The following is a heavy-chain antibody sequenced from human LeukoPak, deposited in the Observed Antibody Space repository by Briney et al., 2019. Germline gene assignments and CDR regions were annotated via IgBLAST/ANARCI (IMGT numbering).Heavy chain of an antibody. J-gene: IGHJ4*02. Sequence: SETLSLTCAVYGGSFSGYYWSWIRQPPGKGLEWIGEINHSGSTNYNPSLKSRVTISVDTSKNQFSLKLSSVTAADTAVYYRARRSYGDYVPWGQGTLVTVSS. D-gene: IGHD4-17*01. V-gene: IGHV4-34*01. CDR2: INHSGST. CDR1: GGSFSGYY. CDR3: ARRSYGDYVP.